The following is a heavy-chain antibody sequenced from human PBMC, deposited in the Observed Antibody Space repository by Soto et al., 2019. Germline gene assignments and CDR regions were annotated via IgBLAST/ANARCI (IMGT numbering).Heavy chain of an antibody. CDR1: GFTFSSYA. CDR2: IWYDGSNK. D-gene: IGHD3-10*01. Sequence: QVQLVESGGGVVQPGRSLRLSCAASGFTFSSYAMHWVRQAPGNGREWVSVIWYDGSNKNYADAVKCRFTISRDNSKHTLYLQLNSLRTEDTAGYYCAKARHGSGTYSYFDYWGQGILVTVSS. CDR3: AKARHGSGTYSYFDY. V-gene: IGHV3-30*18. J-gene: IGHJ4*02.